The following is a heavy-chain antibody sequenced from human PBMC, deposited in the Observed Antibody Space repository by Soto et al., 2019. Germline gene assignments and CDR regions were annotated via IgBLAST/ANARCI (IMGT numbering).Heavy chain of an antibody. Sequence: GESLKLSCQFSGNDFGMYWIAWVRQTPGRGLEWVGFIYPVDSETRYIPSFEGHATIPADRSSKTASLQWRGLKASAPAISFCARHRRAIGETTEPLDFWAKGKKVTVSS. J-gene: IGHJ6*04. CDR2: IYPVDSET. CDR3: ARHRRAIGETTEPLDF. V-gene: IGHV5-51*01. CDR1: GNDFGMYW. D-gene: IGHD4-17*01.